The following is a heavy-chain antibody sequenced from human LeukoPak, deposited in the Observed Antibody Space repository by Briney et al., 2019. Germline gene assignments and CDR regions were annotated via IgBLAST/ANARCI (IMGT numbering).Heavy chain of an antibody. D-gene: IGHD3-22*01. Sequence: GGSLRLSCAASGFTFSSYGMHWVRQAPGKGLEWVAVISYDGSNKYYADSVKGRFTISRDNSKNTLYLQMNSLRAEDTAVYYCAKGWSYYDSSGYSDLFDYWGQGTLVTVSS. CDR2: ISYDGSNK. CDR3: AKGWSYYDSSGYSDLFDY. CDR1: GFTFSSYG. J-gene: IGHJ4*02. V-gene: IGHV3-30*18.